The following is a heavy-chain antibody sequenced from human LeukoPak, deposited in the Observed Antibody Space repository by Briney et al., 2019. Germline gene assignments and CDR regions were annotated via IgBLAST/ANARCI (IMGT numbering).Heavy chain of an antibody. CDR2: IYYSGST. CDR3: ANYDSSGYLFDY. Sequence: SETLSLTCTVSGGSISSSSYYWGWIRQPPGKGLEWIGSIYYSGSTYYNPSLKSRVTISVDTSKNQFSLKLSSVTAADTAVYYCANYDSSGYLFDYWGQGTLVTVSS. D-gene: IGHD3-22*01. J-gene: IGHJ4*02. V-gene: IGHV4-39*01. CDR1: GGSISSSSYY.